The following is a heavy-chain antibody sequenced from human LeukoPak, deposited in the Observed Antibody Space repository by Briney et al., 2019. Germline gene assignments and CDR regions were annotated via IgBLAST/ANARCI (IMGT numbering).Heavy chain of an antibody. V-gene: IGHV3-48*01. CDR3: AKSVVVITSRFDD. J-gene: IGHJ4*02. D-gene: IGHD2-15*01. CDR1: GFTFNAFG. CDR2: IGTTSGAI. Sequence: GGSLRLSCAASGFTFNAFGTNWVRQAPGKGLEWVSYIGTTSGAIYYADSVKGRFTISRDNSKNMVYLQMNNLRADDTAAYYCAKSVVVITSRFDDWGQGALVTVSS.